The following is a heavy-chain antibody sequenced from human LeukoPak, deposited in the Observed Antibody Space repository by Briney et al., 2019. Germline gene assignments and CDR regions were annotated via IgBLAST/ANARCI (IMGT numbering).Heavy chain of an antibody. CDR3: ARVSSSSPYYYMDV. J-gene: IGHJ6*03. Sequence: SETLSLPCTVSGGSISSVSYYWGWIRQPPGKGREWIGSIYYSGSTYYNPSLKSRVTISVDTSKNQFSLKLSSVTAADTAVYYCARVSSSSPYYYMDVWGKGTTVTVSS. CDR1: GGSISSVSYY. D-gene: IGHD6-6*01. V-gene: IGHV4-39*07. CDR2: IYYSGST.